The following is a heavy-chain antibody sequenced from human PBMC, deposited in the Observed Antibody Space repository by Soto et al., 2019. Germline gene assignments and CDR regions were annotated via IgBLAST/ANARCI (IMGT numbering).Heavy chain of an antibody. CDR1: GGSFSGYF. J-gene: IGHJ4*02. CDR2: INHSGST. CDR3: ARGSPIVVVVAATPDY. Sequence: QVQLQQWGAGLLKPSETLSLTCAVYGGSFSGYFWSWIRQPPGKGLEWIGEINHSGSTNYNPSLKSRVTISVDTSMNQFSLKLSSVTAADTAVYYCARGSPIVVVVAATPDYWGQGTLVTVSS. V-gene: IGHV4-34*01. D-gene: IGHD2-15*01.